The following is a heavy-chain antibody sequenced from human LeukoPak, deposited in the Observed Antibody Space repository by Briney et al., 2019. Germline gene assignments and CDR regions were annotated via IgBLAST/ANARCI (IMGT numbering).Heavy chain of an antibody. CDR3: ARGHYGDSYYYYMDV. CDR1: GGSFSGYY. J-gene: IGHJ6*03. V-gene: IGHV4-34*01. D-gene: IGHD4-17*01. CDR2: INHSGST. Sequence: SETLSLTCAVYGGSFSGYYWSWIRQPPGKGLEWIGEINHSGSTNYNPSLKSRVTISVDTSKNQFSLKLSSVTAADTAVYYCARGHYGDSYYYYMDVWGQGTMVTISS.